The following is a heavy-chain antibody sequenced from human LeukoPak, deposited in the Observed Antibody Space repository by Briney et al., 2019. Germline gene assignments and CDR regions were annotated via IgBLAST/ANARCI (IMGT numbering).Heavy chain of an antibody. Sequence: PSETLSLTCAVYGGSFSGYYWSWIRQPPGKGLEWIGEINHSGSTNYNPSLKSRVTISVDTSKNQFSLKLSSVTAADTAVYYCARSYCSTSCYFDYWGQGTLVTVSS. CDR1: GGSFSGYY. D-gene: IGHD2-2*01. CDR3: ARSYCSTSCYFDY. CDR2: INHSGST. J-gene: IGHJ4*02. V-gene: IGHV4-34*01.